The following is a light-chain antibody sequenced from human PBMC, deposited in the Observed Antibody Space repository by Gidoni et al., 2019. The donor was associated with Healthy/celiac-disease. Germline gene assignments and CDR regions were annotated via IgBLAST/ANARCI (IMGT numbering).Light chain of an antibody. Sequence: SYELTQPPSVSEPPGQTASITCSGDKLGDKYACWYQQKPGQSPVLVIYQDSKRPSGIPGRFSGSNSGNTATLTISGTQAMDEADYYCQAWDSSTVVFGGGTKLTVL. J-gene: IGLJ2*01. V-gene: IGLV3-1*01. CDR1: KLGDKY. CDR2: QDS. CDR3: QAWDSSTVV.